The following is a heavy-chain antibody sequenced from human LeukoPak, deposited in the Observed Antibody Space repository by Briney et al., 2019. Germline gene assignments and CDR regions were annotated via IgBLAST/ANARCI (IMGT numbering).Heavy chain of an antibody. D-gene: IGHD3-10*01. Sequence: GGSLRLSCAASGFTFSDHYMDWVRQAPGKGLEWVGRTRNKANSYTTEYAASVKGRFIISRDDSKNSLYLQMNSLKTEDTAVYYCARQTFGVLYFDSWGQGTLVIVSS. CDR1: GFTFSDHY. J-gene: IGHJ4*02. V-gene: IGHV3-72*01. CDR3: ARQTFGVLYFDS. CDR2: TRNKANSYTT.